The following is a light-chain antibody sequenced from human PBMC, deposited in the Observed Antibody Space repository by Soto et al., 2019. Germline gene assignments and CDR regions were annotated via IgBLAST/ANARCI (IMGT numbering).Light chain of an antibody. CDR2: EGS. CDR3: CSYAGSRRV. J-gene: IGLJ2*01. CDR1: SSDVGSYNL. Sequence: QSALTQPASVSGSPGQSITISCTGTSSDVGSYNLVSWYQQHPGKAPKLMIYEGSKRPSGVSNRFSGSKSGNTASLTISGLQAEDEADYYCCSYAGSRRVFRGGTKLTVL. V-gene: IGLV2-23*01.